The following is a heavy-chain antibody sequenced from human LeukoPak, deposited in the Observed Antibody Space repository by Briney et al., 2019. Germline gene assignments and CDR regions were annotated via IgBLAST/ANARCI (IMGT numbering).Heavy chain of an antibody. J-gene: IGHJ4*02. CDR2: IDWDSDK. CDR1: RFSLSTTGMS. V-gene: IGHV2-70*11. Sequence: SGPTLVNPTQTLTLTCTFSRFSLSTTGMSVIWLRQPPGKALEWLARIDWDSDKYYSTSLKTRLTISKDTSKNQVVLTMTNMDPVDTATYYCARRVTSNSFDYWGQGTLVTVSS. D-gene: IGHD4-17*01. CDR3: ARRVTSNSFDY.